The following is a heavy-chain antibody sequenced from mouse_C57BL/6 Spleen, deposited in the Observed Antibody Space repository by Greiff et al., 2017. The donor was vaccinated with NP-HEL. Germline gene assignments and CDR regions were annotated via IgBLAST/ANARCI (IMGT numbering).Heavy chain of an antibody. Sequence: DVMLVESGGGLVQPGGSLKLSCAASGFTFSDYGMAWVRQAPRKGPEWVAFISNLAYSIYYADTVTGRFTISRENAKNTLYLEMSSLRSEDTAMYYCARGDDGYPYAMDYWGQGTSVTVSS. CDR1: GFTFSDYG. CDR3: ARGDDGYPYAMDY. CDR2: ISNLAYSI. V-gene: IGHV5-15*01. J-gene: IGHJ4*01. D-gene: IGHD2-3*01.